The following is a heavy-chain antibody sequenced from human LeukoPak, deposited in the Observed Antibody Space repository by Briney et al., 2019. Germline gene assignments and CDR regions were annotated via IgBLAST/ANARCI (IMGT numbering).Heavy chain of an antibody. J-gene: IGHJ4*02. D-gene: IGHD6-13*01. CDR2: TRYDGSNK. CDR3: AKTPYSLDYFDY. Sequence: GGSLRHSCAASGFTFSSYGMHWVRQAPGKGLEWVAFTRYDGSNKYYADSVKGRFTISRDNSKNTLYLQMNSLRAEDTAVYYCAKTPYSLDYFDYWGQGTLVTVSS. CDR1: GFTFSSYG. V-gene: IGHV3-30*02.